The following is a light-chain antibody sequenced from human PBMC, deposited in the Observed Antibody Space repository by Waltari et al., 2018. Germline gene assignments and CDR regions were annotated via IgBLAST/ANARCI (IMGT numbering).Light chain of an antibody. CDR2: AAS. CDR1: QDISNY. Sequence: FQVTQFPFLLSAFFGNRIPNTFRASQDISNYLNWYQQKPGKGPKLLIYAASTLQSGVPSRFSGSGSGTDFTFTISSLQLEDFATHYCQQSYDTPRTFGQGTKVEVK. CDR3: QQSYDTPRT. J-gene: IGKJ1*01. V-gene: IGKV1-39*01.